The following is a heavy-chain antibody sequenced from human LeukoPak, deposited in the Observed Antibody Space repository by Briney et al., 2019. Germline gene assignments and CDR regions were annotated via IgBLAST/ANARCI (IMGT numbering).Heavy chain of an antibody. J-gene: IGHJ4*02. CDR3: ARVGYSDSSGSR. D-gene: IGHD3-22*01. CDR1: GYTFTSYG. V-gene: IGHV1-18*01. Sequence: ASVKVSCKASGYTFTSYGISWVRQAPGQGLEWMGWISGYNGNTNYAQKLQARITMTTDTSTSTAYMEMRSLRSDDTAVYYCARVGYSDSSGSRWGQGTLVTVSS. CDR2: ISGYNGNT.